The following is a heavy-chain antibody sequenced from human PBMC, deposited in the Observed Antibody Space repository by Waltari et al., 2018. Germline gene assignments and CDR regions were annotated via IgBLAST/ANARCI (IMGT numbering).Heavy chain of an antibody. V-gene: IGHV1-18*01. CDR2: SRVSTGKT. D-gene: IGHD6-19*01. J-gene: IGHJ4*02. CDR1: GYTFNDSG. CDR3: TRNPTTDQWPFFDN. Sequence: VLLDTSGPELTKPGASLMVHCKASGYTFNDSGVTWVRQAPGQRTEWLGWSRVSTGKTTYEEKFQDRVIMTTENSTNMAYLELRRLTSDDTAIYYCTRNPTTDQWPFFDNWGQGTLVIVSS.